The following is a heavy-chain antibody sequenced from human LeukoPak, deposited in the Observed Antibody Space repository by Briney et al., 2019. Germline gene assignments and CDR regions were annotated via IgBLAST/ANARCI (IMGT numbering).Heavy chain of an antibody. J-gene: IGHJ4*02. CDR1: GFSFSTYS. V-gene: IGHV3-21*01. CDR2: ISSSSSYI. Sequence: GGSLRLSCAASGFSFSTYSMNWVRQAPGKGLEWVSSISSSSSYIYYADSVKGRFTISRDNAKNSLYLQMNSLRAEDTAVYYCARDAPYIAVAGTADYWGQGTLVTVSS. D-gene: IGHD6-19*01. CDR3: ARDAPYIAVAGTADY.